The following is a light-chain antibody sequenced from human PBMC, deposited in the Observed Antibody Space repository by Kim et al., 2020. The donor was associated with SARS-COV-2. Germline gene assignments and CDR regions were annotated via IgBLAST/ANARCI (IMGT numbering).Light chain of an antibody. CDR1: QGVGSN. J-gene: IGKJ2*01. CDR3: QQYNNWPYT. Sequence: SVCQGERATRSCRASQGVGSNLAWYQKRPGQAPRLLNADASTRATGFPARFSGSGAATEFTLTINSLQYEDFAVYYCQQYNNWPYTFGQGTKLEI. CDR2: DAS. V-gene: IGKV3-15*01.